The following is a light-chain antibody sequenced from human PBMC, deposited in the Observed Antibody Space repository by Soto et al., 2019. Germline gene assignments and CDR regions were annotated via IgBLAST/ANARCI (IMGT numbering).Light chain of an antibody. Sequence: IPLTQSPFSLSASVGVTVTITCRASPSISRSLAWYQQNPGRAHTLLIYAASTLYTGVPSRFSGSGYGTEFTLSISSLQPEDFATYYCQQVNSYPLTFGGGTKVEIK. J-gene: IGKJ4*01. CDR2: AAS. V-gene: IGKV1-9*01. CDR3: QQVNSYPLT. CDR1: PSISRS.